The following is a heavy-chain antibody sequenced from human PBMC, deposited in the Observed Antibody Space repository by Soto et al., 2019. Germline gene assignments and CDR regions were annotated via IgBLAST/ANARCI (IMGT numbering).Heavy chain of an antibody. CDR1: GFTFSSYA. J-gene: IGHJ6*02. CDR3: ARVPTSNPALYYYYGMDV. Sequence: QVQLVESGGGVVQPGRSLRLSCAASGFTFSSYAMHWVRQAPGKGLEWVAVISYDGSNKYYADSVKGRFTISRDNSKNTLYLQMNSLRAEDTAVYYCARVPTSNPALYYYYGMDVWGQGTTVTVSS. CDR2: ISYDGSNK. D-gene: IGHD2-2*01. V-gene: IGHV3-30-3*01.